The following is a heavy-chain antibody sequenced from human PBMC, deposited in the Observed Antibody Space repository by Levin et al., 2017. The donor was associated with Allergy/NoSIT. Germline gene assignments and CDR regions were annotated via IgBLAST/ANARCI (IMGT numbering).Heavy chain of an antibody. Sequence: SETLSLTCTVSGGSISSSSYYWGWIRQPPGKGLEWIGSIYYSGSTYYNPSLKSRVTISVDTSKNQLSLKLSSVTAADTAVYYFARCNTYCDFWGGYSGGSNWFDPWGQGTLVTVSS. D-gene: IGHD3-3*01. CDR2: IYYSGST. V-gene: IGHV4-39*07. CDR3: ARCNTYCDFWGGYSGGSNWFDP. CDR1: GGSISSSSYY. J-gene: IGHJ5*02.